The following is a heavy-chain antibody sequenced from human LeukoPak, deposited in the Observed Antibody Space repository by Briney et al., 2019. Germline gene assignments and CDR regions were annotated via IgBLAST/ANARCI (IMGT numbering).Heavy chain of an antibody. CDR3: ASEYSSSSGPSGAFDI. V-gene: IGHV1-69*13. D-gene: IGHD6-6*01. CDR1: GGTFSSYA. J-gene: IGHJ3*02. Sequence: SVKVSCKASGGTFSSYAISWVRQAPGQGLEWMGGIIPIFGTANYAQKFQGRVTITADESTSTAYMELSSLRSEDTAVYYCASEYSSSSGPSGAFDIWGQGTMVTVSS. CDR2: IIPIFGTA.